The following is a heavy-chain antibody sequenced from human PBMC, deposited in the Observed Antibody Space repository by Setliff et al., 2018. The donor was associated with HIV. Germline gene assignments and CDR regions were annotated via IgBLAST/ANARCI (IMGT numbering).Heavy chain of an antibody. D-gene: IGHD3-10*01. CDR1: GFTFGRYS. Sequence: GGSLRLSCAASGFTFGRYSMNWVRQAPGKGLEWVGFINSGSSSLFYGDSVKGRFTISRDDAKNSLILRMNSLRVEDTAVYYCARETTGWFGELAAAFDLWGQGTLVTVS. CDR2: INSGSSSL. V-gene: IGHV3-48*04. J-gene: IGHJ3*01. CDR3: ARETTGWFGELAAAFDL.